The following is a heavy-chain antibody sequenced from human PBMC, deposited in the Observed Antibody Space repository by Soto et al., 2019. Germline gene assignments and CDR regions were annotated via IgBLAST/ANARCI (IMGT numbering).Heavy chain of an antibody. D-gene: IGHD3-9*01. CDR3: ARDRSDILTGYYIELDY. J-gene: IGHJ4*02. CDR1: GFTFSSYS. V-gene: IGHV3-48*01. CDR2: ISSSSSTI. Sequence: GESLRLSSSASGFTFSSYSMNWVRQAPGKGLERVSYISSSSSTIYYADSVKGRFTISRDNAKNSLYLQMNSLRAEDTAVYYCARDRSDILTGYYIELDYWGQGT.